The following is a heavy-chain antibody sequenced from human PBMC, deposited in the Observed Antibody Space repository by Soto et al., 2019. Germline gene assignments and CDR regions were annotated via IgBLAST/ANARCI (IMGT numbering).Heavy chain of an antibody. J-gene: IGHJ3*02. CDR1: GYTFTSYA. CDR3: ARARMVRGVITPIDALDI. D-gene: IGHD3-10*01. CDR2: SNAGNGNR. V-gene: IGHV1-3*01. Sequence: ASVKVSCKASGYTFTSYAMHWVRQAPGERLEWMGWSNAGNGNRKYSQKFQGRVTITRDTSASRAYMELSSLRSEDTAVYYCARARMVRGVITPIDALDISGQGTMVTVSS.